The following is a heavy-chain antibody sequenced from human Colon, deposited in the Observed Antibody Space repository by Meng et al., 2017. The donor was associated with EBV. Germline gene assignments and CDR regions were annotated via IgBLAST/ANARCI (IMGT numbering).Heavy chain of an antibody. CDR2: VYHDGST. CDR3: AREDDYGDYVAY. J-gene: IGHJ4*02. D-gene: IGHD4-17*01. V-gene: IGHV4-4*02. Sequence: QQQQSGPGLLWPSGTLSPTCDVSGASITSDNDWWSWVRQPPGKALEWLGEVYHDGSTNYSPSVQSRVTISMDKSKNQFSLKLTSVNAADTAVYYCAREDDYGDYVAYWGQGILVTVSS. CDR1: GASITSDNDW.